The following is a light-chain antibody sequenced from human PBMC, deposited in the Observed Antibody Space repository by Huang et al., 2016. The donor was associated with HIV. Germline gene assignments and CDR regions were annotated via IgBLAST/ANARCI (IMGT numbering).Light chain of an antibody. J-gene: IGKJ3*01. CDR3: QQSSSAPFT. V-gene: IGKV1-39*01. CDR1: QSIKSF. CDR2: AAS. Sequence: DIQMTQSPSSLSASIGDRVTITCRASQSIKSFFNWYQQKPGTAPKLLIYAASNLQAGVPSRFSGSESATEFTLTISSLQPEDCVTYYCQQSSSAPFTFGPGTRVDIK.